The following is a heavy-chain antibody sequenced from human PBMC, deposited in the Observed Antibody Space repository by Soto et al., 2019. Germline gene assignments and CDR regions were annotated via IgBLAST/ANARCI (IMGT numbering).Heavy chain of an antibody. V-gene: IGHV1-46*01. Sequence: GASVKVSCKASGYTFTSYYMHWVRQAPGQGLEWMGIINPSGGSTSYAQKFQGRVTMTRDTSTSTVYMELSSLRSEDTAVYYCALGGYYGSGRPHYYYYMDVWGKGTTVTVSS. CDR3: ALGGYYGSGRPHYYYYMDV. D-gene: IGHD3-10*01. J-gene: IGHJ6*03. CDR2: INPSGGST. CDR1: GYTFTSYY.